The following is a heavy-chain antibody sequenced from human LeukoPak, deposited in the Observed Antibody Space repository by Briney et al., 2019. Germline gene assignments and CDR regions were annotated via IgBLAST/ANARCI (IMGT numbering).Heavy chain of an antibody. D-gene: IGHD3-22*01. CDR3: ACLTTADAFDI. J-gene: IGHJ3*02. CDR2: IYDSGST. CDR1: GGSIGSYY. Sequence: SETLSLTCTVSGGSIGSYYWSWLRQPPGKGMEWLGYIYDSGSTNYNPSLKSRVTISVDTSKNQFSLKLSSVTAADTAVYYCACLTTADAFDIWGQGTMVTVSS. V-gene: IGHV4-59*01.